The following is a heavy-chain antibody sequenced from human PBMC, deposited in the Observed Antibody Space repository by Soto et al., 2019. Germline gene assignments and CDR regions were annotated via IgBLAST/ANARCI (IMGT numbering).Heavy chain of an antibody. D-gene: IGHD1-26*01. J-gene: IGHJ4*02. Sequence: PGGSLRLSCAASGFTFSTSWMNWVRQAPGKGLEWVAAIRGSGGSTYYADSVKGRFTISRDNSKNTLYLQMNSLRAEDTAVYYCAISSLDSGSYYTLDYWGQGTLVTVSS. CDR2: IRGSGGST. CDR3: AISSLDSGSYYTLDY. V-gene: IGHV3-23*01. CDR1: GFTFSTSW.